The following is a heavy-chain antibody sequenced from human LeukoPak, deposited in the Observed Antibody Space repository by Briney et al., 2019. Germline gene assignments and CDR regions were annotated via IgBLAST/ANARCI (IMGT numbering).Heavy chain of an antibody. V-gene: IGHV3-30*04. CDR3: AKLREWELPDLFDH. CDR2: ISYDGSNK. CDR1: GFTFSTYA. Sequence: GSLRLSCAASGFTFSTYAMHWVRQAPGKGLEWVAVISYDGSNKYYADSVKGRFTISRDNSKNTLYLQMNSLRAEDTAVYYCAKLREWELPDLFDHWGQGTLVTVSS. J-gene: IGHJ4*02. D-gene: IGHD1-26*01.